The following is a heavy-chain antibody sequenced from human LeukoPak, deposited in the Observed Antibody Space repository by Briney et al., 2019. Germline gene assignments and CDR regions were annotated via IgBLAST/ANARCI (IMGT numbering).Heavy chain of an antibody. J-gene: IGHJ4*02. Sequence: GESLKISCKGSGYSFTSYWIGWVRQMPGKGLEWMGIIYPGDSDTRYSPSFQGQVTISADKSTSTAYLQWSSLKASDTAMYYCARTTMVRGVTRRFDYWGQGTLVTVSS. CDR2: IYPGDSDT. V-gene: IGHV5-51*01. CDR3: ARTTMVRGVTRRFDY. CDR1: GYSFTSYW. D-gene: IGHD3-10*01.